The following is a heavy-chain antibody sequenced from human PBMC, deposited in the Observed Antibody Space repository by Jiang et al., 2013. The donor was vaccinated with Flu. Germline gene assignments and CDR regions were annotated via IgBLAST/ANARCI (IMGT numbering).Heavy chain of an antibody. D-gene: IGHD6-19*01. V-gene: IGHV3-23*01. J-gene: IGHJ4*02. CDR3: AKDREESAVAGPFDS. Sequence: VQLLESGGGLVQPGGSLRLSCAASGFNFDTYAMSWVRQAPGKGLEWVSTASGRTYYADSVKGRFTISRDKSTNTLYLQMNTLRVDDTAVYYCAKDREESAVAGPFDSWGQGTLGHRLL. CDR1: GFNFDTYA. CDR2: ASGRT.